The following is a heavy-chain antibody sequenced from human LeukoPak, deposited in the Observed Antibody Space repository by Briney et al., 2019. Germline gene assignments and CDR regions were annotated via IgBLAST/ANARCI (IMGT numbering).Heavy chain of an antibody. CDR3: ASLIAAADNYYYYGMDV. J-gene: IGHJ6*02. Sequence: GASVKVSCKASGYTFTSYDINWVRQATGQGLEWMGWMNPNSGNTGYAQKFQGRVTMTRNTSISTAYMELSSLRSEDTAVYYCASLIAAADNYYYYGMDVWGQGTTVTVSS. CDR2: MNPNSGNT. V-gene: IGHV1-8*01. CDR1: GYTFTSYD. D-gene: IGHD6-13*01.